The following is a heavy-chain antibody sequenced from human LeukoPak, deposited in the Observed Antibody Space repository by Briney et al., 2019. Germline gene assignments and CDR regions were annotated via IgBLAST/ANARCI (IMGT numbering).Heavy chain of an antibody. CDR3: ARTNYYYYYMDV. V-gene: IGHV4-4*07. J-gene: IGHJ6*03. CDR2: IYISGST. CDR1: GGSISSYY. Sequence: SETLSLTCTVSGGSISSYYWSWIRQPAGKGLEWIGRIYISGSTNYNPSLKSRVTISVDTSKNQFSLKLSSVTAADTAVYYCARTNYYYYYMDVWGKGTTVTVSS.